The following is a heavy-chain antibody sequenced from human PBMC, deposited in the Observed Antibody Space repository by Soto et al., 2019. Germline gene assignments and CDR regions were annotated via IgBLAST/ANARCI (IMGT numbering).Heavy chain of an antibody. CDR2: IYYSGST. J-gene: IGHJ4*02. V-gene: IGHV4-61*01. CDR3: AREISSGYYSGRLYYFDY. CDR1: GGSVSSGSYY. D-gene: IGHD3-22*01. Sequence: SETLSLTCTVSGGSVSSGSYYWSWIRQPPGKGLEWIGYIYYSGSTNYNPSLKSRVTISVDTSKNQFSLKLSSVTAADTAVYYCAREISSGYYSGRLYYFDYWGQGTLVTVSS.